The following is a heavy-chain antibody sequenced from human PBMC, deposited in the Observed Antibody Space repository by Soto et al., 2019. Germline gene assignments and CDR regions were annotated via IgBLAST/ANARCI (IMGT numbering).Heavy chain of an antibody. D-gene: IGHD1-1*01. Sequence: QVQLVQSGAEVKKPGASVKVSCKASGYTFTSYGISWVRQAPGQGLEWMGWIDPNSGDTNYAQVFQGRVTMTRDTSTSTVYMEVSSLRSDDTAMFYCARIGRTSAFDMWGQGTLVTVSS. J-gene: IGHJ3*02. V-gene: IGHV1-18*04. CDR3: ARIGRTSAFDM. CDR1: GYTFTSYG. CDR2: IDPNSGDT.